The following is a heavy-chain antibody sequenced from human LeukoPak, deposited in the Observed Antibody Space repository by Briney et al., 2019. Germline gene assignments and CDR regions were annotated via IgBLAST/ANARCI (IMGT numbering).Heavy chain of an antibody. CDR2: VNSDGSST. CDR3: ARGESWAFAY. D-gene: IGHD1-26*01. Sequence: QPGGSLRLSCAVSGLTLSRYWMHWVRQAPGKGLVWVSRVNSDGSSTNYDDSVKGRFTISRDNAKNTLYLQMNGLRAEDTAVYYCARGESWAFAYWGQGTLVTVSS. V-gene: IGHV3-74*01. CDR1: GLTLSRYW. J-gene: IGHJ4*02.